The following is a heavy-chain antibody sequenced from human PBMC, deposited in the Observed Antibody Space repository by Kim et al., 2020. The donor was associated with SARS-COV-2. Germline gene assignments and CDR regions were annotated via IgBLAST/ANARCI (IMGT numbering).Heavy chain of an antibody. D-gene: IGHD6-19*01. CDR3: ARAGQWLAGYYYYGMDV. CDR2: IYYSGST. Sequence: SETLSLTCTVSGGSISSYYWSWIRQPPGKGLEWIGYIYYSGSTNYNPSLKSRVTISVDTSKNQFSLKLSSVTAADTAVYYCARAGQWLAGYYYYGMDVWGQGTTVTVSS. J-gene: IGHJ6*02. V-gene: IGHV4-59*13. CDR1: GGSISSYY.